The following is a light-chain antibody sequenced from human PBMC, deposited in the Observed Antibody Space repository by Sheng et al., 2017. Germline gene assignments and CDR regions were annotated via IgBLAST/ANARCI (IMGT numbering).Light chain of an antibody. V-gene: IGLV8-61*01. J-gene: IGLJ2*01. CDR2: NTN. CDR3: VLYMGGGISV. CDR1: SGSVSTTYC. Sequence: QTVVTQEPSFSVSPGGTVTLTCGLSSGSVSTTYCPSWYQQTPGQAPRTLIYNTNTRSSGVPDRFSGSILGNKAALTITGAQADDESDYYCVLYMGGGISVFGGGTRLTVL.